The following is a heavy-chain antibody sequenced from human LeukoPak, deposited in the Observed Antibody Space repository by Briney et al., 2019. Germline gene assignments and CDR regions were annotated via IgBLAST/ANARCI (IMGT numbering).Heavy chain of an antibody. Sequence: PGGSLRLSCAAPGFTFSSYAMSWVRQAPGKGLEWVSAISGSGGSTYYADSVKGRFTISRDNSKNTLYLQMNSLRAEDTAVYYCANYYGSGSFFDYWGQGTLVTVSS. D-gene: IGHD3-10*01. CDR3: ANYYGSGSFFDY. CDR1: GFTFSSYA. J-gene: IGHJ4*02. V-gene: IGHV3-23*01. CDR2: ISGSGGST.